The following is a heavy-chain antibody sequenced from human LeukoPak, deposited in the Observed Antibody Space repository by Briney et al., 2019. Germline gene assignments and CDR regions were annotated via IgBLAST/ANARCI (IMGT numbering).Heavy chain of an antibody. Sequence: GGSLRLSCAASGFTFSSYSMNWVRQAPGKGPEWVSYISSSSSYIYYADSVKGRFTISRDNAKNSLYLQMNSLRAEDTAVYYCARVRHYYDSSGYYYGYWGQGTLVTVSS. CDR3: ARVRHYYDSSGYYYGY. D-gene: IGHD3-22*01. CDR1: GFTFSSYS. CDR2: ISSSSSYI. V-gene: IGHV3-21*05. J-gene: IGHJ4*02.